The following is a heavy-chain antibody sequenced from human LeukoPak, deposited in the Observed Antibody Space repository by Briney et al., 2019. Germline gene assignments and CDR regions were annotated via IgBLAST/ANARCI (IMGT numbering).Heavy chain of an antibody. V-gene: IGHV3-21*01. Sequence: GGSLRLSCAASGFTFSSYSMDWVRQAPGKGLEWVSSISSSSSYIYYADSVKGRFTISRDNAKNSLYLQMNSLRAEDTAVYYCARDEALGGSWTALPDYWGQGTLVTVSS. CDR1: GFTFSSYS. CDR3: ARDEALGGSWTALPDY. CDR2: ISSSSSYI. J-gene: IGHJ4*02. D-gene: IGHD2-15*01.